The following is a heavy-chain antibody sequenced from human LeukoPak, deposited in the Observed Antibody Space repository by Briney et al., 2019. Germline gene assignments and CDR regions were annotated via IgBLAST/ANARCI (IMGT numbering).Heavy chain of an antibody. J-gene: IGHJ4*02. CDR1: GFTFSSYW. V-gene: IGHV3-74*01. CDR3: ARAYCGGDCYLGY. D-gene: IGHD2-21*02. CDR2: ISTDGSST. Sequence: GGSLRLSCAASGFTFSSYWMHWVRQAPGKGLVWVSRISTDGSSTRYADSVKGRFTISRDNAKNTLYLQMNSLRAEDTAVYYCARAYCGGDCYLGYWAQGTLVTVSS.